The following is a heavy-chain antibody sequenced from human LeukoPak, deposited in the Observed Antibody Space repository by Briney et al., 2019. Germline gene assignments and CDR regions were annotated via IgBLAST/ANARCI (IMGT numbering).Heavy chain of an antibody. J-gene: IGHJ4*02. CDR3: AKDTYYYDSSGPGFDY. CDR1: GFTFSSYA. D-gene: IGHD3-22*01. V-gene: IGHV3-23*01. CDR2: ISGSGGST. Sequence: PGGSLRLSCAASGFTFSSYAMSWVRQAPGKGLEWVSAISGSGGSTYYADSVKGRFTISRDNSKNTLYLQMNSLRAEDTAVYYCAKDTYYYDSSGPGFDYWGQGTLVTVSS.